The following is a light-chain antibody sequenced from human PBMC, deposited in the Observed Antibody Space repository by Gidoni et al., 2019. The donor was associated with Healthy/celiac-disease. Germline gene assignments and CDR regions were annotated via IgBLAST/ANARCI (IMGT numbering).Light chain of an antibody. CDR1: KLGDKY. J-gene: IGLJ1*01. Sequence: SYELTQPPSVYVSPGQTASITCSGDKLGDKYACWYQQKPGKSPVLVIYQDSKRPSGIPERFSGSNSGNTATLTISGTQAMDGADYYCQAWDSSTYVFGTGTKVTVL. CDR3: QAWDSSTYV. CDR2: QDS. V-gene: IGLV3-1*01.